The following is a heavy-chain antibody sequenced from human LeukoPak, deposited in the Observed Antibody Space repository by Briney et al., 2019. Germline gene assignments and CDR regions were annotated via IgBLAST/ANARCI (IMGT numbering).Heavy chain of an antibody. D-gene: IGHD6-19*01. Sequence: SGGSLRLSCAASGFTFSSYAMSWVRQAPGKGLEWVSAISGSGGSTYYADSVKGRFTISRDNSKNTLYLQMNSLRAEDTAVYYCAKNKPTPDSSGWSRFYGMDVWGQGTTVTVSS. V-gene: IGHV3-23*01. CDR1: GFTFSSYA. J-gene: IGHJ6*02. CDR3: AKNKPTPDSSGWSRFYGMDV. CDR2: ISGSGGST.